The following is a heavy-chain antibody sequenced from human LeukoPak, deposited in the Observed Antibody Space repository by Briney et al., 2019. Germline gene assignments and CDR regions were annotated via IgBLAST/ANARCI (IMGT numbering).Heavy chain of an antibody. CDR1: VYTFISYG. CDR3: ARVNDIAVVAAAAPHYEY. D-gene: IGHD2-15*01. J-gene: IGHJ4*02. V-gene: IGHV1-18*01. CDR2: ISAYKGVT. Sequence: WASVKVSCKTSVYTFISYGISWVRQAPGQGREWVGWISAYKGVTDYAQKFQGRVAMTTDTSTSTVYMELMSLTFEDTAVYYCARVNDIAVVAAAAPHYEYWGQGTLVTVSS.